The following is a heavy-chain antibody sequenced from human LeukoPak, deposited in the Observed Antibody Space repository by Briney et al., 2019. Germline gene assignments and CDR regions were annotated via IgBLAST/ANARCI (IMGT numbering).Heavy chain of an antibody. D-gene: IGHD3-3*01. Sequence: GGSLRLSCAASGFTFSSYSMNWVRQAPGKGLEWVSSISISSSYIYYADSVKGRFTISRDNAKNSLYLQMNSLRAEDTAVYYCARDESLLADAFDIWGQGTMVTVSS. J-gene: IGHJ3*02. CDR3: ARDESLLADAFDI. CDR1: GFTFSSYS. CDR2: ISISSSYI. V-gene: IGHV3-21*01.